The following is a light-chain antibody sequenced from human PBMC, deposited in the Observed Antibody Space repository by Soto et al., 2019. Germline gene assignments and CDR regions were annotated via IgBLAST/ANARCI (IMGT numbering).Light chain of an antibody. CDR3: QPYFSYPYT. CDR2: GAS. J-gene: IGKJ2*01. Sequence: AIRMTKSPSSRSASIGHRVTFTCRASHRLNTYLAWYQQKPGKAPKLLIYGASTLQSGVPSRFSGSGSGTDFTLVISRLQPEDFATYYCQPYFSYPYTFGQGTKVDIK. V-gene: IGKV1-8*01. CDR1: HRLNTY.